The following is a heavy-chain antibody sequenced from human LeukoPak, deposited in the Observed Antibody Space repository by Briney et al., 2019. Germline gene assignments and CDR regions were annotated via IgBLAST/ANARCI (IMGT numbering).Heavy chain of an antibody. CDR3: AKGRRTFIVVVIDAFDV. CDR2: FSGSGGHT. V-gene: IGHV3-23*01. CDR1: GFTLSSYA. Sequence: GGSLRLSCAASGFTLSSYAMSWVRQAPGKGLEWVSAFSGSGGHTYYADAVEGRFTISRDTSKNTLYLQMNSLRAEDTAVYYCAKGRRTFIVVVIDAFDVWGQGTMVTVSS. J-gene: IGHJ3*01. D-gene: IGHD3-22*01.